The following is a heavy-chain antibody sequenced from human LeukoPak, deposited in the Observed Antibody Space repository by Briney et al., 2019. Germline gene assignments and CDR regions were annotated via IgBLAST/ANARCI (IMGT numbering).Heavy chain of an antibody. J-gene: IGHJ4*02. V-gene: IGHV3-30-3*01. CDR2: ISYDGSNK. CDR3: ARDLESEPGQGPDY. Sequence: SGGSLRLSCAASGFTFSTYAMHWVRQVPGKGLEWVAVISYDGSNKYYADSVKGRFTISRDNSKNTLYLQMNSLRGEDTGVYYCARDLESEPGQGPDYWGQGTLVTVSS. D-gene: IGHD1-14*01. CDR1: GFTFSTYA.